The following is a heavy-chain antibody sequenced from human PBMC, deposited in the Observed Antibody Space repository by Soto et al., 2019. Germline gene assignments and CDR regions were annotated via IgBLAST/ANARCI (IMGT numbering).Heavy chain of an antibody. J-gene: IGHJ4*02. D-gene: IGHD5-12*01. Sequence: QVQLVQSGAEVKKPGSSVKVSCKASGGTFSRYTISWVRQAPGQGLEWMGRIIPILNVTKYAQTFQGRVTTTADKSTRTAYMELSSLRSEHTAVYYCATIAPYSGYDLTYWGQGSLVTVSS. CDR3: ATIAPYSGYDLTY. CDR1: GGTFSRYT. CDR2: IIPILNVT. V-gene: IGHV1-69*02.